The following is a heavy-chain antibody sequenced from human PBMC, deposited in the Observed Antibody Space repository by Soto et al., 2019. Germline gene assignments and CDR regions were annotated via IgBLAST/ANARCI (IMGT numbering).Heavy chain of an antibody. CDR1: EFTFNSFA. CDR3: ARHRYYEGSVPGYGMDV. D-gene: IGHD3-16*01. Sequence: GGSLRLSCAASEFTFNSFAMSWVRQAPGKGLEWVSGISGDGGRTYYADSVKGRFTISRDTAKTSLYLQMNSLRAEDTALYYCARHRYYEGSVPGYGMDVWGQGTTVTVSS. V-gene: IGHV3-23*01. CDR2: ISGDGGRT. J-gene: IGHJ6*02.